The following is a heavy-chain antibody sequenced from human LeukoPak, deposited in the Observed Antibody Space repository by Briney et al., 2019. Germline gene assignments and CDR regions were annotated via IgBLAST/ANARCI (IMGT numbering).Heavy chain of an antibody. J-gene: IGHJ4*02. CDR3: ARSGSGSYGLDY. CDR1: GYTFTGYY. V-gene: IGHV1-2*02. D-gene: IGHD3-16*01. Sequence: ASVKVSCKASGYTFTGYYIHWVRQAPGQGLEWMGWINPNSGGTNYAQKFQGRVSMTRDTSISTAYMELSRLRSDDTAVYYCARSGSGSYGLDYWGQGTLVTVSS. CDR2: INPNSGGT.